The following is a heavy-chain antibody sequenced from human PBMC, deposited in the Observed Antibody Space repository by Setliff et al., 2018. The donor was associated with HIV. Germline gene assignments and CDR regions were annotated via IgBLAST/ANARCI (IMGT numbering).Heavy chain of an antibody. D-gene: IGHD3-22*01. Sequence: SETLSLTCTVSGGSISSGSYYWSWIRQPAGKGLEWIGHIQTSGSTHNNPSLKGRVTISVDTSKNQFSLKLSSVTAADTAVYYCAREAEYYYDKGGAFDIWGQGTMGTVSS. V-gene: IGHV4-61*09. J-gene: IGHJ3*02. CDR3: AREAEYYYDKGGAFDI. CDR2: IQTSGST. CDR1: GGSISSGSYY.